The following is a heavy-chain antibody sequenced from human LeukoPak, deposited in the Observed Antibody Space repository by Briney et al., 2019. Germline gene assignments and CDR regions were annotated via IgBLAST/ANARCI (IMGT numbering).Heavy chain of an antibody. D-gene: IGHD3-22*01. CDR1: GYTLTELS. CDR2: FDPEDGET. CDR3: ATGIPGYYDSSGFLYFDY. Sequence: ASVKVSCKVSGYTLTELSMHWVRQAPGKGLEWMGGFDPEDGETIYAQKFQGRVTMTEDTSTDTAYMELSSLRSEDTAVYYCATGIPGYYDSSGFLYFDYWGQGTLVTVSS. V-gene: IGHV1-24*01. J-gene: IGHJ4*02.